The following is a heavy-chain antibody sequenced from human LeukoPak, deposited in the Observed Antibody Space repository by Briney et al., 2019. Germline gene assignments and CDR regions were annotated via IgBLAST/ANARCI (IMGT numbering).Heavy chain of an antibody. D-gene: IGHD6-19*01. J-gene: IGHJ4*02. CDR2: IYYSGST. CDR3: ARGRMAGTYVFDY. CDR1: GGSISSSSYY. V-gene: IGHV4-61*01. Sequence: SETLSLTCTVSGGSISSSSYYWSWIRQPPGKGLEWIGYIYYSGSTNYNPSLKSRVTISVDTSKNQFSLKLSSVAAADTAVYYCARGRMAGTYVFDYWGQGTLVTVSS.